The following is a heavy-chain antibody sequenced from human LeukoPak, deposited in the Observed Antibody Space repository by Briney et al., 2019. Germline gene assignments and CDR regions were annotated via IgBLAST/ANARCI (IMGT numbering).Heavy chain of an antibody. D-gene: IGHD5-24*01. CDR3: ARSPESKLYYYYYMDV. CDR1: GYTFTSYG. J-gene: IGHJ6*03. CDR2: ISAYNGNT. V-gene: IGHV1-18*01. Sequence: ASVRVSCKASGYTFTSYGISWVRQAPGQGLEWTGWISAYNGNTNYAQKLQGRVTMTTDTSTSTAYMELRSLRSDDTAVYYCARSPESKLYYYYYMDVWGKGTTVTISS.